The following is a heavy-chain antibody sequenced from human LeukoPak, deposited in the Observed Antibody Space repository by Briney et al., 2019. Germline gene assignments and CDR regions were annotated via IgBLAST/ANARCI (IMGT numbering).Heavy chain of an antibody. J-gene: IGHJ4*02. Sequence: GGSLRLSCAASGFTFSSYWMHWVRQAPGKGLVWVSRINSDGSSTCYADSVKGRFTISRDNAKNSLYLQMNSLRAEDTAVYYCARDSRYGYSNDYWGQGTLVTVSS. CDR1: GFTFSSYW. D-gene: IGHD5-18*01. CDR3: ARDSRYGYSNDY. V-gene: IGHV3-74*01. CDR2: INSDGSST.